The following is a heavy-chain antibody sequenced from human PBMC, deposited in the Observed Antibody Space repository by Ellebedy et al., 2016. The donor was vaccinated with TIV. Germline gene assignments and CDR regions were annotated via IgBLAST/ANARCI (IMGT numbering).Heavy chain of an antibody. J-gene: IGHJ4*02. CDR2: INHSGST. Sequence: SETLSLXXAVYGGSFSGYYWSWIRQPPGKGLEWIGEINHSGSTNYNPSLKSRVTISVDTSKNQFSLKLSSVTAADTAVYYCARGMIFGVVTAFDYWGQGTLVTVSS. CDR1: GGSFSGYY. D-gene: IGHD3-3*01. CDR3: ARGMIFGVVTAFDY. V-gene: IGHV4-34*01.